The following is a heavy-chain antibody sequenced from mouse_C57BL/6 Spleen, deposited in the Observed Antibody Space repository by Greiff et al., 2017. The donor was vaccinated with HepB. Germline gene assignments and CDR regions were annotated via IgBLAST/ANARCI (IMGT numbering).Heavy chain of an antibody. D-gene: IGHD2-3*01. CDR3: ARGGGWLLHLDY. V-gene: IGHV1-55*01. CDR1: GYTFTSYW. CDR2: IYPGSGST. J-gene: IGHJ2*01. Sequence: VQLQQSGAELVKPGASVKMSCKASGYTFTSYWITWVKQRPGQGLEWIGDIYPGSGSTNYNEKFKSKATLTVDTSSSTAYMQLSSLTSEDSAVYYCARGGGWLLHLDYWGQGTTLTVSS.